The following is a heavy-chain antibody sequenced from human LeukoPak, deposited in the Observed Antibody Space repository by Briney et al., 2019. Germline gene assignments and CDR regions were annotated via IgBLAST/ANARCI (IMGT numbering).Heavy chain of an antibody. V-gene: IGHV4-59*08. Sequence: SETLSLTCTVSGGSISSYYWSWIRQPPGKGLEWIGYIYYSGSTNYNPSLKSRVTISVDTSKNQFSLKLSSVTAADTAVYYCARHSGYSGFDYWGQGTLVTVSS. CDR2: IYYSGST. J-gene: IGHJ4*02. D-gene: IGHD5-12*01. CDR3: ARHSGYSGFDY. CDR1: GGSISSYY.